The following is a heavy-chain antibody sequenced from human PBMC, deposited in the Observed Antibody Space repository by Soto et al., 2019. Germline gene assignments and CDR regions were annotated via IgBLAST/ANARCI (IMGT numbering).Heavy chain of an antibody. D-gene: IGHD3-9*01. Sequence: PSETLSLTCTVSGGSISSRGYYWGWIRQPPGKGLEWIGTIYYSGSTYYNPSLKSRVTISVDKSKNQFSLKLSSVTAADTAVYYCARATNPYYDILTGYFDYWGRGTLVTV. CDR1: GGSISSRGYY. V-gene: IGHV4-39*07. CDR2: IYYSGST. J-gene: IGHJ4*02. CDR3: ARATNPYYDILTGYFDY.